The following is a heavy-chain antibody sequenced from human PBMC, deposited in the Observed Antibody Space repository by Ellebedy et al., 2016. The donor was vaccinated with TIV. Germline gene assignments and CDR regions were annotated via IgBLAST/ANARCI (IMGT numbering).Heavy chain of an antibody. CDR1: GDSVSSNAVA. V-gene: IGHV6-1*01. CDR3: VRGSRGAFDI. Sequence: MPSETLSLTCAISGDSVSSNAVAWHWIRQSPSRGLEWLGRTYYRFKWYNEYAVSVKSRITINPYTSKNQFSLQLNSLTPEDQALYYCVRGSRGAFDIWGQGTMVTVSS. CDR2: TYYRFKWYN. J-gene: IGHJ3*02.